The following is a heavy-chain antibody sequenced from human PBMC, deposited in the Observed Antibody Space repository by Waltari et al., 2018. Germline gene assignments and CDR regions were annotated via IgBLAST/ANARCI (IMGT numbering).Heavy chain of an antibody. CDR2: IIPIVGTA. J-gene: IGHJ5*02. CDR1: GGTFSSYA. Sequence: QVQLVQSGAEVKKPGSSVKVSCKASGGTFSSYAISWVRQAPGQGLEWMGGIIPIVGTANYAQKCQGRVTMTADKSTSTAYMELSSLRSEDTAVYYCTRTYSSSWFQGRFDPWGQGTLVTVSS. V-gene: IGHV1-69*14. CDR3: TRTYSSSWFQGRFDP. D-gene: IGHD6-13*01.